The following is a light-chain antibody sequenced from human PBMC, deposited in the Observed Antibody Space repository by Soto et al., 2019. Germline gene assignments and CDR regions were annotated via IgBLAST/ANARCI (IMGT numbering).Light chain of an antibody. J-gene: IGLJ1*01. Sequence: QSALTQPASVSGSPGQSITISCTGTSSDVGGYNYVSWYQQHPGKAPKLMIYEVTKRPSGVPDRFSASKSDNTASLTVSGLQAEDEADYYCSSYAGSYKYVFGTGTKVTVL. V-gene: IGLV2-8*01. CDR1: SSDVGGYNY. CDR2: EVT. CDR3: SSYAGSYKYV.